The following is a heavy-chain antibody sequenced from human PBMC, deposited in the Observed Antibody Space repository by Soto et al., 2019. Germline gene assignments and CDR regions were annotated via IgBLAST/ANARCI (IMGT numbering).Heavy chain of an antibody. CDR1: GFTFSSYA. V-gene: IGHV3-23*01. CDR2: ISGSGGST. Sequence: GGSLRLSCAASGFTFSSYAMSWVRQAPGTGLEWVSAISGSGGSTYYADSVKGRFTISRDNSKNTLYLQMNSLRAEDTAVYYCAKQGRIGYCSGGSCPQDAFDIWGQGTMVTVSS. CDR3: AKQGRIGYCSGGSCPQDAFDI. D-gene: IGHD2-15*01. J-gene: IGHJ3*02.